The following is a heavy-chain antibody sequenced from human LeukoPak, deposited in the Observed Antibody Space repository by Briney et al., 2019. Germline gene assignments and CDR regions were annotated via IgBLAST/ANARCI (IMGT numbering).Heavy chain of an antibody. Sequence: GGSLRLSCAASGFTFDDYEMHWVRQAPGKGLEWVSHISGGGGRTYYADSVKGRFTISRENTKNSLYLQMNSLRTEDTAVYYCAKGRSGSSGWYYSYYGMDVWGQGTTVTVSS. CDR2: ISGGGGRT. CDR3: AKGRSGSSGWYYSYYGMDV. CDR1: GFTFDDYE. J-gene: IGHJ6*02. D-gene: IGHD6-19*01. V-gene: IGHV3-43*02.